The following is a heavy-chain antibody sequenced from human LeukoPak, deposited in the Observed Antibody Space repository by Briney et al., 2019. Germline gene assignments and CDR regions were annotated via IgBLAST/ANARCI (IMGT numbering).Heavy chain of an antibody. CDR3: ARDSFISGAEYYYDSSGYYGGPLGY. CDR1: GFTFSSYW. D-gene: IGHD3-22*01. J-gene: IGHJ4*02. CDR2: IKQDGSEK. V-gene: IGHV3-7*01. Sequence: GGSLRLSCAASGFTFSSYWMSWVRQAPGKGLEWVANIKQDGSEKYSVDSVKGRFTISRDNAKNSLFLQMNSLRAEDTAVYYCARDSFISGAEYYYDSSGYYGGPLGYWGQGTLVTVSS.